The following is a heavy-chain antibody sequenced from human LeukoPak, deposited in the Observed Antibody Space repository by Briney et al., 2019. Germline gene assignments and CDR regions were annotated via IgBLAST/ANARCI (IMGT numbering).Heavy chain of an antibody. CDR3: ARQQHITMVRADAFDI. D-gene: IGHD3-10*01. Sequence: PGGSLRLSCAASGFSFRDFWMNWIRQAPGKGLEWVAVISYDGSNKYYADSVKGRFTISRDNSKNTRYLQMNSLRAEDTAVYYCARQQHITMVRADAFDIWGQGTMVTVSS. V-gene: IGHV3-30-3*01. CDR1: GFSFRDFW. J-gene: IGHJ3*02. CDR2: ISYDGSNK.